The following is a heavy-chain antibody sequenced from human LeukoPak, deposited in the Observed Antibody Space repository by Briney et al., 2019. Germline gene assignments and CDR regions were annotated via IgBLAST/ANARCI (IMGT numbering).Heavy chain of an antibody. J-gene: IGHJ3*02. CDR1: GFTFSSYE. D-gene: IGHD3-3*01. Sequence: GGSLRLSCAASGFTFSSYEMNWVRQAPGKGLEWVSYISSSGSTIYYADSVKGRFTISRDNAKNSLYLQMNSLRAEDTAVYYRARDRGSGDALDIWGQGTMATVSS. CDR2: ISSSGSTI. V-gene: IGHV3-48*03. CDR3: ARDRGSGDALDI.